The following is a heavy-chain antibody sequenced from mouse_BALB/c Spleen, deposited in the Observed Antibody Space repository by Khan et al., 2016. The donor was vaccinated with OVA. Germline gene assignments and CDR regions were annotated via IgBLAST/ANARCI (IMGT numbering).Heavy chain of an antibody. V-gene: IGHV5-6-5*01. CDR1: GFTFSNYA. Sequence: EVELVESGGGLVKPGGSLKLSCAASGFTFSNYAMPWVRQSPEKRLEWVASISSGDSTYYPDSVMGRFTISRDNARNILYLQMSSLRSEDTAMYYCARDYWFAYWGQGTLVTVSA. J-gene: IGHJ3*01. CDR2: ISSGDST. CDR3: ARDYWFAY.